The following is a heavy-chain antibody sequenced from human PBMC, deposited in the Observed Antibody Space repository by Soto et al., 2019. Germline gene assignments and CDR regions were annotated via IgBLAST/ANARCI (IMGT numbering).Heavy chain of an antibody. J-gene: IGHJ4*02. CDR1: GYTFTSYG. Sequence: QVQLVQSGAEVKKPGASVKVSCKASGYTFTSYGISWVRQAPGQGLEWMGWISAYNGNTNYAQKLQGRVTMTTDTSRSTGSMELRSVGSDGTGGYYCSSSGGGYDYVWGSYRYTPFDYWGQGTLVTVSS. CDR3: SSSGGGYDYVWGSYRYTPFDY. V-gene: IGHV1-18*01. CDR2: ISAYNGNT. D-gene: IGHD3-16*02.